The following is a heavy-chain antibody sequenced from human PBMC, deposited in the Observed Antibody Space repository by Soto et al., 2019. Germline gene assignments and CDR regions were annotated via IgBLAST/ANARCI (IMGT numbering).Heavy chain of an antibody. V-gene: IGHV3-64D*06. J-gene: IGHJ5*02. CDR2: ISSDGDIT. CDR3: VKVSTFYDILTGYYSTNSFDP. D-gene: IGHD3-9*01. CDR1: GFTFSEYS. Sequence: GGSLRLSCSASGFTFSEYSMHWVRQAPGKGLQYVSTISSDGDITYYADSVKGRFTISRDNSKNTLYLQMNSLRPEDTAVYYCVKVSTFYDILTGYYSTNSFDPWGQGTVGTVSS.